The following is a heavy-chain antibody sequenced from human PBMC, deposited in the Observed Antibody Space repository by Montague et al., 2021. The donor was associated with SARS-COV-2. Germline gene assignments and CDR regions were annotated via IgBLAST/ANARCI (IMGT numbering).Heavy chain of an antibody. V-gene: IGHV4-61*02. Sequence: TLSLTCTVSGGSISSGSYYWSWIRQPAGKGLEWIGRIYTSGSTNYNPSLKSRVTISVDTSKNQFSLKLSSVTAADTAVYYCASGLAATYYYYMDVWGQGTTVTVSS. J-gene: IGHJ6*03. CDR1: GGSISSGSYY. CDR2: IYTSGST. CDR3: ASGLAATYYYYMDV. D-gene: IGHD6-13*01.